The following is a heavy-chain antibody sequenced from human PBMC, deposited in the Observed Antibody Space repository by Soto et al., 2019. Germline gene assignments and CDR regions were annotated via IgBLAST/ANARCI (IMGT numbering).Heavy chain of an antibody. CDR2: MNPNSGNT. V-gene: IGHV1-8*01. Sequence: ASVKVSCKASGYTFTSYDINWVRQATGQGLEWMGWMNPNSGNTGYAQKFQGRVTMTRNTSISTAYMELSSLRSEDTAVYYCARAPRKQLRFLEWLPRDYYFDYWGQGTLVTVSS. CDR1: GYTFTSYD. CDR3: ARAPRKQLRFLEWLPRDYYFDY. J-gene: IGHJ4*02. D-gene: IGHD3-3*01.